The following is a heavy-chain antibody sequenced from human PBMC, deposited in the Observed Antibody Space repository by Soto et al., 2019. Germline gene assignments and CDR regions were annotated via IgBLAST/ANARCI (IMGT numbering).Heavy chain of an antibody. V-gene: IGHV1-18*01. CDR2: ISAYNGNT. Sequence: ASVKVSCKASGDTFTSYGISWVRQAPGQGLEWMGWISAYNGNTNYAQKLQGRVTMTTDTSTSTAYMELRSLRSDDTAVYYCARLGYDRSDYYYYGMDVWGQGTTVTVSS. CDR1: GDTFTSYG. CDR3: ARLGYDRSDYYYYGMDV. J-gene: IGHJ6*02. D-gene: IGHD5-12*01.